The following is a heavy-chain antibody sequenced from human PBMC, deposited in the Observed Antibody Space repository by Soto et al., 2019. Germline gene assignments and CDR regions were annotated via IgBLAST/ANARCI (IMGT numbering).Heavy chain of an antibody. CDR2: FDPEDGET. CDR3: ATWIQLWLFDY. D-gene: IGHD5-18*01. CDR1: RSTLSELC. Sequence: ASVKFSCKFSRSTLSELCMHSVLQAPGKGLEWMGGFDPEDGETIYAQKFQGRVTMTEDTSTDTAYMELSSLRSEDTAVYYCATWIQLWLFDYWGQGNLVTGSS. J-gene: IGHJ4*02. V-gene: IGHV1-24*01.